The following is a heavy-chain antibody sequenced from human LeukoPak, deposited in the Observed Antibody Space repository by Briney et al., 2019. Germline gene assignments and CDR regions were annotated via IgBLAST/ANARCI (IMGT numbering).Heavy chain of an antibody. D-gene: IGHD5-24*01. CDR2: INPSGGST. V-gene: IGHV1-46*01. J-gene: IGHJ4*02. CDR3: ARDSGDGYNYRGIGYFDY. CDR1: GYTFTSYY. Sequence: ASVKVSCKASGYTFTSYYMHLVRQAPGQGLEWMGIINPSGGSTSYAQKFQGRVTMARDTSTSTVYMELSSLRSEDTAVYYCARDSGDGYNYRGIGYFDYWGQGTLVTVSS.